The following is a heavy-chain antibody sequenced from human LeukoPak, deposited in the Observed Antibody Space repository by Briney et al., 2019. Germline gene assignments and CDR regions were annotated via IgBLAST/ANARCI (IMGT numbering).Heavy chain of an antibody. Sequence: SLRLSCGVSGFTFSSYTMNCVPQAPGKGLEWGAFISSSATYIYNADSVRGRFTIYRADAKKSVFGHMNSLRPEATAVYFCASWDDYGDFVAF. CDR3: ASWDDYGDFVAF. CDR1: GFTFSSYT. J-gene: IGHJ3*01. D-gene: IGHD4-17*01. V-gene: IGHV3-21*01. CDR2: ISSSATYI.